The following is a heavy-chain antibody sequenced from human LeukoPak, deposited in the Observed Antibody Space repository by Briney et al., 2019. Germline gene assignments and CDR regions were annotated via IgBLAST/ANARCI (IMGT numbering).Heavy chain of an antibody. V-gene: IGHV3-21*01. D-gene: IGHD6-13*01. CDR3: ARDSFAAGNWFDP. J-gene: IGHJ5*02. Sequence: GGSLRLSCAASGFTFSSYSMNWVRQAPGKGLEWVSSISSSSSYIYYADSVKGRFTISRDNAKNSLYLQMNSLRAEDTAVYYCARDSFAAGNWFDPWGQGTLVTVSS. CDR1: GFTFSSYS. CDR2: ISSSSSYI.